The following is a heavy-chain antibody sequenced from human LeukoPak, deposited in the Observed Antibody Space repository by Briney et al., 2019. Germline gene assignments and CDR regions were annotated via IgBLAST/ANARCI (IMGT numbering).Heavy chain of an antibody. CDR2: INWNGGST. J-gene: IGHJ4*02. V-gene: IGHV3-20*04. Sequence: GGSLRLSCAASGFTFDDYGMSWVRQAPGKGLEWVSGINWNGGSTGYADSVKGRFTISRDNAKNSPYLQMNSLRAEDTALYYCARDGCSGSRGKCDYWGQGTLVTVSS. CDR3: ARDGCSGSRGKCDY. CDR1: GFTFDDYG. D-gene: IGHD6-13*01.